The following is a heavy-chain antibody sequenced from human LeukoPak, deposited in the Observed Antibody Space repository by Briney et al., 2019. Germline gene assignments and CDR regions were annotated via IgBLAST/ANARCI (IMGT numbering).Heavy chain of an antibody. CDR3: AKFSSSWYYFDY. J-gene: IGHJ4*02. D-gene: IGHD6-13*01. Sequence: PGGSLRLSCAASGFTFSRYAMSWLRQAPGTALEGASAISGSGGSTYYADSVKGRFTISRDNSKNTLYLQMNSLRAEDTAVYYCAKFSSSWYYFDYWGQGTLVTVSS. CDR2: ISGSGGST. CDR1: GFTFSRYA. V-gene: IGHV3-23*01.